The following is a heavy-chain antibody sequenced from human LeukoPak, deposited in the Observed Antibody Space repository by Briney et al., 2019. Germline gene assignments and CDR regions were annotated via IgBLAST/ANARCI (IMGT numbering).Heavy chain of an antibody. V-gene: IGHV1-69*04. CDR2: IIPILGIA. J-gene: IGHJ4*02. Sequence: SSVKVSCKASGCTFSSYAISWVRQAPGQGLEWMGRIIPILGIANYAQKFQGRVTITADKSTSTAYMELSSLRSEDPVVYYCARASHCSGGSCYSNWGQGTLVTVSS. CDR1: GCTFSSYA. CDR3: ARASHCSGGSCYSN. D-gene: IGHD2-15*01.